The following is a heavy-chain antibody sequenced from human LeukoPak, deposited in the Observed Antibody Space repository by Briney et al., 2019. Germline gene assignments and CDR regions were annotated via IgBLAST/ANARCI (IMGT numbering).Heavy chain of an antibody. CDR1: GGSINNYY. V-gene: IGHV4-4*07. D-gene: IGHD2-15*01. Sequence: SETLSLTCTVSGGSINNYYWSWIRQPAGKGLEGIGRIYTRGSTNYNPSLKSRVTMSVDTSKTQFSLKLSSVTAADTAVYYCARGRYCSADICSGGDAFDIWGQGTMVSVSS. CDR3: ARGRYCSADICSGGDAFDI. CDR2: IYTRGST. J-gene: IGHJ3*02.